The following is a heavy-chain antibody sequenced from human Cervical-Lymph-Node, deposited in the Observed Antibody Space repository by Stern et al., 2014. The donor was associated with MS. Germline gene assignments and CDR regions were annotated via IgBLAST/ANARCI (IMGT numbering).Heavy chain of an antibody. CDR3: ATTRWDLFTWNWFDP. CDR2: IHDSGST. D-gene: IGHD1-26*01. Sequence: VQLVESGPGLVKPSQTLSLTCTVSGGSISSSGYYWSWIRQPADKGLEWIGRIHDSGSTYYNPSLKSRVTISMVTAQNQFSLKLPSVTAADTAVYYCATTRWDLFTWNWFDPWGQGTLVTVSS. J-gene: IGHJ5*02. V-gene: IGHV4-61*02. CDR1: GGSISSSGYY.